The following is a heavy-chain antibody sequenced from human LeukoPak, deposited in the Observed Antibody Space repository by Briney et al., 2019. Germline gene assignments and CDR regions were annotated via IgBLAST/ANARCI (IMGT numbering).Heavy chain of an antibody. D-gene: IGHD5-18*01. V-gene: IGHV1-69*04. CDR2: IIPILGVA. J-gene: IGHJ6*02. Sequence: SVKVSCKASGGTFNTYAITWVRQAPGQGLEWMGRIIPILGVADSAQKFQDRVMISADRSTSTVYMELSSLRSEDTAIYYCARFPVRGYTYGSVIHHMDVWGQGTTVTVSS. CDR3: ARFPVRGYTYGSVIHHMDV. CDR1: GGTFNTYA.